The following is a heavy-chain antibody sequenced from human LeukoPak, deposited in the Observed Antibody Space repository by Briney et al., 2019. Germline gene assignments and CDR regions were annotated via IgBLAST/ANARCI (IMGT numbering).Heavy chain of an antibody. D-gene: IGHD2-8*01. CDR2: IYYSGST. V-gene: IGHV4-39*01. Sequence: SETLSLTCTVSGGSISSSSYYWGWIRQPPGKGLEWIGSIYYSGSTYYNPSLKSRVTISVDTSKNQFSLKLSSVTAADTAVYYCARGGAVLMVYAIPFEHWGQGTLVTVSS. J-gene: IGHJ4*02. CDR1: GGSISSSSYY. CDR3: ARGGAVLMVYAIPFEH.